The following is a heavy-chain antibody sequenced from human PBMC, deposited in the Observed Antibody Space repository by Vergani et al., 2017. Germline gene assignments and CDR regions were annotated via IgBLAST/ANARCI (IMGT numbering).Heavy chain of an antibody. CDR1: GFTFSSYS. V-gene: IGHV3-48*01. CDR3: ARGNWNDFYYYYGMYV. Sequence: EVQLVESGGGLVQPGGSLRLSCAASGFTFSSYSMNWVRQAPGKGLEWVSYISSSSSTIYYADSVKGRFTISRDNAKNSLYLQMNSLRAEDTAVYYCARGNWNDFYYYYGMYVWGQGTTVTVSS. D-gene: IGHD1-20*01. CDR2: ISSSSSTI. J-gene: IGHJ6*02.